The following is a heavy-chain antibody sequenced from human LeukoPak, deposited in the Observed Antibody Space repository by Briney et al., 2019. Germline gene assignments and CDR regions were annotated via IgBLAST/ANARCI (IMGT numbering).Heavy chain of an antibody. D-gene: IGHD4-17*01. CDR2: INYSGST. CDR3: ARTYRTTVTHYYFDP. CDR1: GDSISVYY. Sequence: SDTLSLTCSVSGDSISVYYWSWVRQAPGKGLEWIGFINYSGSTTYNPSLKSRLTISLDTSQNLFSLKVTSVTAADTAVYYCARTYRTTVTHYYFDPWGQGALGTVS. J-gene: IGHJ4*02. V-gene: IGHV4-59*08.